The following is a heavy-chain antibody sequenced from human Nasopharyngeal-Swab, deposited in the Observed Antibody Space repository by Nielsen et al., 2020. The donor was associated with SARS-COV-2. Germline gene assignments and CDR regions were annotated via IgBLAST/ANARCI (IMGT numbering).Heavy chain of an antibody. D-gene: IGHD3-10*01. Sequence: WIRQPPGKGLEWVSAISGSGGSTYYADSVKGRFTISRDNSKNTLYLQMKSLRAEDTAVYYCAKREITMVRGVIGYFDYWGQGTLVTVSS. V-gene: IGHV3-23*01. CDR2: ISGSGGST. J-gene: IGHJ4*02. CDR3: AKREITMVRGVIGYFDY.